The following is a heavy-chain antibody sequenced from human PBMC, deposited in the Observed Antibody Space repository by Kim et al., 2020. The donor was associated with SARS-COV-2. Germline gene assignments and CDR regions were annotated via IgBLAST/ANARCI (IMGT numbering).Heavy chain of an antibody. CDR2: IYSGGST. J-gene: IGHJ2*01. CDR3: AREGGRITMVRGARNNWYFDL. CDR1: GFTVSSNY. Sequence: GGSLRLSCAASGFTVSSNYMSWVRQAPGKGLEWVSVIYSGGSTYYADSVKGRFTISRHNSKNTLYLQMNSLRAEDTAVYYCAREGGRITMVRGARNNWYFDLWGRGTLVTVSS. D-gene: IGHD3-10*01. V-gene: IGHV3-53*04.